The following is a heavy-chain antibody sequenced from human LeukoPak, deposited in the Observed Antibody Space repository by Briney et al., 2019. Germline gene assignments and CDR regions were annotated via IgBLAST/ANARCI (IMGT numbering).Heavy chain of an antibody. CDR3: ARRAGAYSHPYDY. Sequence: AGGSLRLSCAASGFTVRSNYMSWVRQAPGKGLEWVSLIYGGGSVFYADSVKGRFTISRDNSKNTLYLQMNSLRGEDTAVYYCARRAGAYSHPYDYWGQGTLVTVSS. CDR2: IYGGGSV. D-gene: IGHD4/OR15-4a*01. J-gene: IGHJ4*02. V-gene: IGHV3-53*01. CDR1: GFTVRSNY.